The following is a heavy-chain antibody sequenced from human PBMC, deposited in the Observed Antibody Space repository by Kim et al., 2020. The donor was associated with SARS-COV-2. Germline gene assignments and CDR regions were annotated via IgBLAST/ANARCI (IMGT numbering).Heavy chain of an antibody. J-gene: IGHJ4*02. D-gene: IGHD2-15*01. Sequence: TLSLTCAVSGDSIGSGGYSWNWIRQAPGKALEWMGHIYYRGTTFYNPSLNSRLTMSVDTSINQFALQLRSVTAADTAIYYCARGDSLIEYFDYWGQG. V-gene: IGHV4-30-2*01. CDR3: ARGDSLIEYFDY. CDR2: IYYRGTT. CDR1: GDSIGSGGYS.